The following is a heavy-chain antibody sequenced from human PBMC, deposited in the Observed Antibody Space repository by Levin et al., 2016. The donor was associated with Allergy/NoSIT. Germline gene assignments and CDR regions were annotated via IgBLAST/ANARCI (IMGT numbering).Heavy chain of an antibody. CDR3: ATGFSSGWSASVLFGHFDL. CDR2: ISYDGRNK. Sequence: GGSLRLSCAASGFTFRDYNIHWVRQAPGKGLEWVAVISYDGRNKYYAESVKGRLTVSKDDSKNTVSLQMDRLRPEDTAIYYCATGFSSGWSASVLFGHFDLWGRGTRVTVSS. J-gene: IGHJ2*01. CDR1: GFTFRDYN. V-gene: IGHV3-30*04. D-gene: IGHD6-19*01.